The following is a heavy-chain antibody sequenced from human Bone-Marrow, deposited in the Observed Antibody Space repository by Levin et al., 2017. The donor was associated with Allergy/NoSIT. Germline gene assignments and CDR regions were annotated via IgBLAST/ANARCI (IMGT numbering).Heavy chain of an antibody. J-gene: IGHJ1*01. Sequence: GGSLRLSCAASGFTFDDYAMHWVRQAPGKGLEWVSGISWNSGSIGYADSVKGRFTISRDNAKNSLYLQMNSLRAEDTALYYCAKDRSVTLAHFYQHWGQGTLVTVSS. V-gene: IGHV3-9*01. D-gene: IGHD3-3*02. CDR1: GFTFDDYA. CDR3: AKDRSVTLAHFYQH. CDR2: ISWNSGSI.